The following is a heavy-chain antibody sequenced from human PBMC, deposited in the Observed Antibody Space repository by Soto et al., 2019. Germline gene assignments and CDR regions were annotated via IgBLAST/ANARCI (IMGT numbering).Heavy chain of an antibody. J-gene: IGHJ6*02. CDR2: ISAYNGNT. V-gene: IGHV1-18*01. D-gene: IGHD1-7*01. CDR1: GYTFTSYG. CDR3: ARDGEELELSNYYGMDV. Sequence: ASVKVSCKASGYTFTSYGISWVRQAPGQGLEWMGWISAYNGNTNYAQKLQGRVTMTTDTSTSTAYMELRSLRSDDTAVYYCARDGEELELSNYYGMDVWGQGTTVTVSS.